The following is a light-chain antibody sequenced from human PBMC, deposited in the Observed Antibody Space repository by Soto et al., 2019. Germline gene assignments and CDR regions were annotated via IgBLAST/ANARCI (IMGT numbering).Light chain of an antibody. CDR2: AAS. CDR3: QQAYGAPPT. CDR1: QSITTF. Sequence: DIQVTQSPSSLSASVGDRVTITCRASQSITTFLNWYQQKPGNAPKLLIYAASSLQTGVPSRFSGSGSGTDFTLNISSLQREDFATYYCQQAYGAPPTFGQGTKVEIK. J-gene: IGKJ1*01. V-gene: IGKV1-39*01.